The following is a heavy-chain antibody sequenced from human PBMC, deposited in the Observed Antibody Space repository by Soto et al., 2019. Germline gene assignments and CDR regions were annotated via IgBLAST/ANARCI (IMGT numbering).Heavy chain of an antibody. J-gene: IGHJ3*02. CDR1: GGSISSYY. Sequence: PSETLSLTCTVSGGSISSYYWSWIRQPPGKGLEWIGYIYYSGSTNYNPSLKSRVTISVDTSKNQFSLKLSSVTAADTAVYYCARYSGYDYDLHAFDIWGQGTMVTVSS. CDR2: IYYSGST. CDR3: ARYSGYDYDLHAFDI. D-gene: IGHD5-12*01. V-gene: IGHV4-59*08.